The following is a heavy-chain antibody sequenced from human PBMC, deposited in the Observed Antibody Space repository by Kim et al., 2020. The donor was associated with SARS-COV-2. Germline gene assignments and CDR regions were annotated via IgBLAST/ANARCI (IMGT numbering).Heavy chain of an antibody. CDR3: ATWSYYDSRAPYV. CDR1: GITFSSYE. D-gene: IGHD3-22*01. V-gene: IGHV3-48*03. Sequence: GGSLRLSCEASGITFSSYELTWVRQAPGKGLECISYISASGYTIYYADSVKGRFTISRDNAKNSLYLQMNSLRGEDTAVYSCATWSYYDSRAPYVWGQGTTVTVSS. CDR2: ISASGYTI. J-gene: IGHJ3*01.